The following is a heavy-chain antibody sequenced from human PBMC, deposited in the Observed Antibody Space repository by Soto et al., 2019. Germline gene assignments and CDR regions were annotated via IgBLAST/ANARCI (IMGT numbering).Heavy chain of an antibody. D-gene: IGHD3-3*01. CDR3: ARDTSITIFGVVPYYRFDP. CDR1: GYTFTSYG. V-gene: IGHV1-18*01. CDR2: ISAYNGNT. Sequence: ASVKVSCKASGYTFTSYGISWVRQAPGQGLEWMGWISAYNGNTNYAQKLQGRVTMTTDTSTSTAYMELRSLRSDDTAVYYCARDTSITIFGVVPYYRFDPWGQGTLVIVSS. J-gene: IGHJ5*02.